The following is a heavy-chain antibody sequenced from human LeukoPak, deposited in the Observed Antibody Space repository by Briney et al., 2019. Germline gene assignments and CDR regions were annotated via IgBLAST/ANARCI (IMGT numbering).Heavy chain of an antibody. Sequence: ASVTISFKGSGYSFTSYWIGWVRQMPGKGLEWMGIIYPGDSDTRYSPSFQGQVTISADKSISTAYLQWSSLKASDTAMYYCARLRAAAGSNWFDPWGQGTLVTVSS. V-gene: IGHV5-51*01. CDR1: GYSFTSYW. D-gene: IGHD6-13*01. CDR2: IYPGDSDT. CDR3: ARLRAAAGSNWFDP. J-gene: IGHJ5*02.